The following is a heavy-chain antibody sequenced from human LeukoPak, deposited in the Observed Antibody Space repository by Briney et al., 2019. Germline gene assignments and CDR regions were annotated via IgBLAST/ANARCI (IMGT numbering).Heavy chain of an antibody. CDR3: ASLAVAGTEDAFDI. V-gene: IGHV4-34*01. CDR1: GGSFSGYY. CDR2: INHSGST. Sequence: PSETLSLTCAVYGGSFSGYYWSWIRQPPGKGLEWIGEINHSGSTNYNPSLKSRVTISVDKSKNQFSLKLSSVTAADTAVYYCASLAVAGTEDAFDIWGQGTMVTVSS. D-gene: IGHD6-19*01. J-gene: IGHJ3*02.